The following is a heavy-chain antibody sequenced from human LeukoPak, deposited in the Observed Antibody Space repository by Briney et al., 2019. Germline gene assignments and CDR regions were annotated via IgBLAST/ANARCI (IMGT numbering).Heavy chain of an antibody. Sequence: KASETLSLTCTDSGGSISSYYWSWIRQPPGKGLEWIGYIYYSGSTNYYPSLKSRVTISVDTSKNQFSLKLSSVTAADTAVYYCARNRGSYYMLDYWGQGTLVTVSS. CDR3: ARNRGSYYMLDY. J-gene: IGHJ4*02. CDR2: IYYSGST. V-gene: IGHV4-59*01. D-gene: IGHD1-26*01. CDR1: GGSISSYY.